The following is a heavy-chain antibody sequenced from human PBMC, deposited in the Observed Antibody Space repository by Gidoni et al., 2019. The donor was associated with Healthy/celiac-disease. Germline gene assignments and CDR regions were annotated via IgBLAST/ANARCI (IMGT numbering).Heavy chain of an antibody. J-gene: IGHJ6*03. CDR3: AKHLDYYMDV. Sequence: EVQLLESGGCLVQPGGSLRLSCEASGFTFSSYAMSWVRQAPGKGLEWVSAISGSGGSTSYADSVKGRFTISRDNSKNTLYLQMNSLRAEDTAVYYCAKHLDYYMDVWGKGTTVTVSS. V-gene: IGHV3-23*01. CDR2: ISGSGGST. CDR1: GFTFSSYA.